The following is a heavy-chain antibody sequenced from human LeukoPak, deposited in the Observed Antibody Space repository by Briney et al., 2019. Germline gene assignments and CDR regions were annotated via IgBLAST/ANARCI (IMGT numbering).Heavy chain of an antibody. CDR3: ARGPDYSSSYAANWFDP. J-gene: IGHJ5*02. Sequence: PSETLSLTCAVYGGSFSGYYWSWIRQPPGKGLEWIGEINHSGSTNYNPSLKSRVTVSIDTSKNQFSLRLNSMTSADTAVYFCARGPDYSSSYAANWFDPWGQGTLVTVSS. CDR1: GGSFSGYY. D-gene: IGHD6-13*01. V-gene: IGHV4-34*01. CDR2: INHSGST.